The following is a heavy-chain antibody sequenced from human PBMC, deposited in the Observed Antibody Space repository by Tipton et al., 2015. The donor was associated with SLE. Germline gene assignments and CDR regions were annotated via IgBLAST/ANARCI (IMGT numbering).Heavy chain of an antibody. J-gene: IGHJ4*02. V-gene: IGHV4-4*08. CDR1: GGSISSYY. D-gene: IGHD6-13*01. CDR3: ARESGSYYFDY. Sequence: TLSLTCTVSGGSISSYYWSWIRQPPGKGLEWIGYIYTSGSTNYNPSLKSRVTISVDTSKNQFSLKLSSVTAADTAVYYCARESGSYYFDYWGQGTLVTVSS. CDR2: IYTSGST.